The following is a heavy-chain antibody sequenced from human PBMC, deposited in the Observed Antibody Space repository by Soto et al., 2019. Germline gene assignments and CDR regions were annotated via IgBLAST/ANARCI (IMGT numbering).Heavy chain of an antibody. D-gene: IGHD2-15*01. J-gene: IGHJ6*02. CDR3: ARQFHDNSGGGYYYYGLDV. CDR1: GYIFSNYW. V-gene: IGHV5-51*01. CDR2: IYPADSDT. Sequence: GESLKISCKGSGYIFSNYWIACFLQMPVKVLEWMGIIYPADSDTRYSPSFQGQVTISADKYISTAYLQWSSLKASDTAMYYCARQFHDNSGGGYYYYGLDVWGLGTTVTVSS.